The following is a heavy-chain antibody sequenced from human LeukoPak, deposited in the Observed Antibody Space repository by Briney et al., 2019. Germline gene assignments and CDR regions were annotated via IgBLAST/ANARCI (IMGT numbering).Heavy chain of an antibody. Sequence: PGGSLRLSCGATGFTFSSHAMNWVRQAPGKGLEWVAVISSDGSNKYYADSVKGRFTISRDNSKNTLYLQMNSLRAEDTAVYYCAREDDYGSGTLDYWGQGTLVTVSS. CDR3: AREDDYGSGTLDY. V-gene: IGHV3-30-3*01. D-gene: IGHD3-10*01. CDR2: ISSDGSNK. CDR1: GFTFSSHA. J-gene: IGHJ4*02.